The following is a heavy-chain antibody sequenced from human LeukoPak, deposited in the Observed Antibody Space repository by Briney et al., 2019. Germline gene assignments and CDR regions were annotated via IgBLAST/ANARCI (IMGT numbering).Heavy chain of an antibody. CDR3: AKGGYYDSGYYFDY. D-gene: IGHD3-10*01. CDR1: GFTFSSYS. Sequence: PGGSLRLSCAASGFTFSSYSMNWVRQAPGKGLEWVSSISSSSYIYYADSVKGRFTISRDNAKNSLYLQMNSLRAEDTAVYYCAKGGYYDSGYYFDYWGQGTLVTVSS. J-gene: IGHJ4*02. CDR2: ISSSSYI. V-gene: IGHV3-21*01.